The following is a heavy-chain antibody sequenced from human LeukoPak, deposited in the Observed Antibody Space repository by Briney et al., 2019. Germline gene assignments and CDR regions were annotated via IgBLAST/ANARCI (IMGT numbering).Heavy chain of an antibody. CDR2: IGSSGSTI. J-gene: IGHJ4*02. CDR1: GFTFSSYE. CDR3: ARVLFRAFDY. D-gene: IGHD2-21*01. Sequence: GGSLRLSCAASGFTFSSYEMNWVRQAPGKGLEWVSYIGSSGSTIYYADSVKGRFTISRDNAKNSLYLQMNSLRAEDTAVYYCARVLFRAFDYWGQGTLVTVSS. V-gene: IGHV3-48*03.